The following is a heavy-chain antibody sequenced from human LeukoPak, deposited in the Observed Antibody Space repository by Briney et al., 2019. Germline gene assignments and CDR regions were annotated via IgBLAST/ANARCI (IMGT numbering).Heavy chain of an antibody. V-gene: IGHV3-15*01. CDR2: IKSKTDGGTT. D-gene: IGHD2-2*01. CDR1: GFNFSNAL. CDR3: TTENTDYCSSTSCYPTPYYFYY. Sequence: GGALRLSCAASGFNFSNALMSWVRQAPGKGLEWVGRIKSKTDGGTTDYAAPVKGRFTISRDDAKNTLYLQMNSLKTEDTAVYYCTTENTDYCSSTSCYPTPYYFYYWGQGTLVTGSS. J-gene: IGHJ4*02.